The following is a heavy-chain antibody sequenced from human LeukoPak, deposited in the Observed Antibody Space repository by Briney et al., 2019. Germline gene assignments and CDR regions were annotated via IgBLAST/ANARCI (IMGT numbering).Heavy chain of an antibody. V-gene: IGHV4-39*07. Sequence: SETLSLPCTVSGGSISSSSYYWGWIRQPPGKGLEWIGSIYYSGSTYYNPSLKSRVTISVDTSKNQFSLKLSSVTAADTAVYYCARDGYGDYVPVYWGQGTLVTVSS. CDR2: IYYSGST. D-gene: IGHD4-17*01. J-gene: IGHJ4*02. CDR1: GGSISSSSYY. CDR3: ARDGYGDYVPVY.